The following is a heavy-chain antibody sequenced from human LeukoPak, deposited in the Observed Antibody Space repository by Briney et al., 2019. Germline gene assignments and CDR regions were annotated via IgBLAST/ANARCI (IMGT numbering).Heavy chain of an antibody. Sequence: SQTLSLTCAVSGGSISSGGYSWSWIRQPPGKGLEWIGYIYHSGSTYYNPSLKSRVTISVDRSKNQFSLKLTSVTAADTAVYYCARGRTMVRDNWFDPWGQGTLVTVSS. J-gene: IGHJ5*02. CDR3: ARGRTMVRDNWFDP. V-gene: IGHV4-30-2*01. CDR2: IYHSGST. CDR1: GGSISSGGYS. D-gene: IGHD3-10*01.